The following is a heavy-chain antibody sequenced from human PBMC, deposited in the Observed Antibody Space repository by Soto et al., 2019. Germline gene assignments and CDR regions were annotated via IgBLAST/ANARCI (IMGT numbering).Heavy chain of an antibody. V-gene: IGHV4-34*01. CDR3: ARLRPIAASPRSSYYYYGMDV. CDR1: GRSFSGYS. J-gene: IGHJ6*02. D-gene: IGHD6-6*01. CDR2: INHSGST. Sequence: PXETMSLSCAVYGRSFSGYSWSWIRQPPGKGLEWIGEINHSGSTNYNPSLKSRVTISVDTSKNQFSLKLSSVTAADTAVYYCARLRPIAASPRSSYYYYGMDVWGQGTTVTVSS.